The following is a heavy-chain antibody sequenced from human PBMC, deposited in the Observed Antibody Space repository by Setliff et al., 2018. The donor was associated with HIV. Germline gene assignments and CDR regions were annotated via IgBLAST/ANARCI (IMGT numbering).Heavy chain of an antibody. V-gene: IGHV1-3*01. CDR3: SRSGVPPYYYYGMDV. CDR2: INAGTGTI. D-gene: IGHD3-10*01. CDR1: GYTFTGYN. J-gene: IGHJ6*02. Sequence: ASVKVSCKASGYTFTGYNLHWLRQAPGQGLEWMGWINAGTGTIRHSQSFQDRLTMSGDTSATTAYMELSSLRSDDTGIYYCSRSGVPPYYYYGMDVWGQGTTVTVSS.